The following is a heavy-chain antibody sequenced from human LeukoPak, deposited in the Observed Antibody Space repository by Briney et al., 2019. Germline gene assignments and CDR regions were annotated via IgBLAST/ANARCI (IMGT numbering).Heavy chain of an antibody. CDR3: ARGTPRIWFEEYYFDY. Sequence: GGSLRLSCAASGFTFSSYAMHWVRQAPGKGLEWVAVISYDGGNKYYADSVKGRFTISRDNSKNTLYLQMNSLRAEDTAVYYCARGTPRIWFEEYYFDYWGQGTLVTVSS. V-gene: IGHV3-30-3*01. CDR1: GFTFSSYA. D-gene: IGHD3-10*01. J-gene: IGHJ4*02. CDR2: ISYDGGNK.